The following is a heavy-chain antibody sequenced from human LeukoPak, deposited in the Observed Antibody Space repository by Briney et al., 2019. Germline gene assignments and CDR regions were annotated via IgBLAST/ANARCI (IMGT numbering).Heavy chain of an antibody. D-gene: IGHD2-2*01. V-gene: IGHV4-4*07. CDR2: IYTSGST. CDR1: GGSISSYY. CDR3: ARLVGYCSSTSCYYYYYYMDV. Sequence: SETLSLTCTVSGGSISSYYWSWIRQPAGKGLEWIGRIYTSGSTNYNPSLKSRVTMSVDTSKNQLSLKLSSVTAADTAVYYCARLVGYCSSTSCYYYYYYMDVWGKGTTVTVSS. J-gene: IGHJ6*03.